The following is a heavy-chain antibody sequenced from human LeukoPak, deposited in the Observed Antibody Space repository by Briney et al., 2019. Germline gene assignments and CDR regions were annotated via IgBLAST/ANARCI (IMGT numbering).Heavy chain of an antibody. J-gene: IGHJ4*02. CDR3: ARVTVLLWFGELYNFDY. CDR2: ISAYNGNT. Sequence: ASVKVSCKASGYTFTSYGISWVRQAPGQGLEWMGWISAYNGNTNYAQKLQGRVTMTTDTSTSTAYMELRSLRSDDTAVYYCARVTVLLWFGELYNFDYWGQGTLVTVSS. V-gene: IGHV1-18*01. D-gene: IGHD3-10*01. CDR1: GYTFTSYG.